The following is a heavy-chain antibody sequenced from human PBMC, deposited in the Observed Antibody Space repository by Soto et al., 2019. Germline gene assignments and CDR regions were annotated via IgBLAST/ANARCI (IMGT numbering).Heavy chain of an antibody. Sequence: QVQLVESGGGVVQPGRSLRHSCAASGFTFSSYGMHWVRQAPGKGLEWVAVIWYDGSNKYYADSVKGRFTISRDNSKNTLYLQMNCLRAEDTAVYYCAREGGSGSRGYFDYWGQVTLVTVSS. D-gene: IGHD6-19*01. J-gene: IGHJ4*02. CDR3: AREGGSGSRGYFDY. V-gene: IGHV3-33*01. CDR1: GFTFSSYG. CDR2: IWYDGSNK.